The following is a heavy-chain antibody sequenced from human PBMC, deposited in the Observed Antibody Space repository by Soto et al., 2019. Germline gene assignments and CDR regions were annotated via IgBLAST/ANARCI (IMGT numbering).Heavy chain of an antibody. CDR3: AHTRDGDYVDYYYYYYMDV. J-gene: IGHJ6*03. D-gene: IGHD4-17*01. V-gene: IGHV2-5*02. CDR1: GFSLSTSGVG. CDR2: IYWDDDK. Sequence: SGPTLVKPTQTLTLTCTFSGFSLSTSGVGVGWIRQPPGKALEWLALIYWDDDKRYSPSLKSRLTITKDTSKNQVVLTMTNMDPVDTATYYCAHTRDGDYVDYYYYYYMDVWGKGTTVTVSS.